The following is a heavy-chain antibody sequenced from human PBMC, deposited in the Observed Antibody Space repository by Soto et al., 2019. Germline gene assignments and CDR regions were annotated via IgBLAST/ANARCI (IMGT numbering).Heavy chain of an antibody. CDR2: IYWDDSK. D-gene: IGHD3-9*01. V-gene: IGHV2-5*02. J-gene: IGHJ4*02. CDR3: AHKGPEDWPLDY. Sequence: QITLKESGPTLVRPTQTLTLTCAFSGFSLSTSGVGVGWIRQPPGKALGWLAVIYWDDSKHYSPSLRSRLTITKDTSKYQVVLTMTNMDPMDTGTYYCAHKGPEDWPLDYWGQGTLVTVSS. CDR1: GFSLSTSGVG.